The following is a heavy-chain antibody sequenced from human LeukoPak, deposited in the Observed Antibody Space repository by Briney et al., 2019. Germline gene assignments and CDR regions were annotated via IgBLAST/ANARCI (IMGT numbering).Heavy chain of an antibody. CDR3: ARTNRWGYYYGMDV. CDR2: IRYDGSNK. Sequence: GRSLRLSCAASGFTFSSYGMHWVRQAPGKGLEWVAVIRYDGSNKYYADSVKGRFTISRDNSKNTLYPQMNSLRAEDTAVYYCARTNRWGYYYGMDVWAQGPTVTVSS. D-gene: IGHD5-24*01. J-gene: IGHJ6*02. CDR1: GFTFSSYG. V-gene: IGHV3-33*01.